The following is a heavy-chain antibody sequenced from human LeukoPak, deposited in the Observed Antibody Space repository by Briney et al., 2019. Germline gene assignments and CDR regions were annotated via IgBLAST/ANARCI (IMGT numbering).Heavy chain of an antibody. CDR3: AKDEVVVAATSAFDI. J-gene: IGHJ3*02. CDR2: ISGRGGST. CDR1: GFTFSSYA. D-gene: IGHD2-15*01. Sequence: GGSLRLSCAASGFTFSSYAMNWVRLAPGKGLEWVSVISGRGGSTYYADSVKGRFTISRDNSKNTLYLQMNSLRAEDTAVYYCAKDEVVVAATSAFDIWGQGTMVTVSS. V-gene: IGHV3-23*01.